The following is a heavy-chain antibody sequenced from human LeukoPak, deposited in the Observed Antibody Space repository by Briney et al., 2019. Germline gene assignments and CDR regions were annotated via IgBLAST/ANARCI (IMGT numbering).Heavy chain of an antibody. CDR1: GYTFTGYY. D-gene: IGHD3-3*01. CDR3: ARVGHYDFSLFD. Sequence: ASVKVSCKASGYTFTGYYMHWVRQAPGQGLEWMGWINPNSGSTNYAQKFQGRVTMTRDTSISTAYMELSRLRSDDTAVYYCARVGHYDFSLFDWGQGTLVTVSS. CDR2: INPNSGST. V-gene: IGHV1-2*02. J-gene: IGHJ4*02.